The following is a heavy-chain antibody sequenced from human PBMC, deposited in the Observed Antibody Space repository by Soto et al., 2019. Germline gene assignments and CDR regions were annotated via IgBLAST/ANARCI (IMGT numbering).Heavy chain of an antibody. V-gene: IGHV3-9*01. CDR1: GFTFDDYA. Sequence: SLRLSCAASGFTFDDYAMHWVRQAPGKGLEWVSGISWNSGSIGYADSVKGRFTISRDNAKNSLYLQMNSLRAEDTALYYCAKDGSNGDFDYWGQGTLVTVSS. CDR3: AKDGSNGDFDY. J-gene: IGHJ4*02. CDR2: ISWNSGSI. D-gene: IGHD1-1*01.